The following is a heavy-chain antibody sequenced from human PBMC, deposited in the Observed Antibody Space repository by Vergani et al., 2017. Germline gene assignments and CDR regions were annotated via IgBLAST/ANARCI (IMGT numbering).Heavy chain of an antibody. CDR1: GFTFSSYS. J-gene: IGHJ4*02. D-gene: IGHD3-9*01. CDR3: ARDAANPTVLRYFDWQTDYFDY. CDR2: ISSSSSYI. Sequence: EVQLVESGGGLVKPGGSLRLSCAASGFTFSSYSMNWVRQAPGKGLEWVSSISSSSSYIYYADSVKGRFTISRDNAKNSLYLQMNSLRAEDTAVYYCARDAANPTVLRYFDWQTDYFDYWGQGTLVTVSS. V-gene: IGHV3-21*04.